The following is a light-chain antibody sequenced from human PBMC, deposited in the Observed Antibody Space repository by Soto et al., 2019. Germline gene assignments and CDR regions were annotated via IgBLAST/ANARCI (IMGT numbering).Light chain of an antibody. Sequence: EIVLTQSPATLSLSPGERATLSCRASQSVSSYLAWYQQKPGQAPRLLLYDASNRATGIPARFSGSGSGTDFTLTISSLEPEDFSVDYCQQRSNWPPSITFGQGTRLEIK. J-gene: IGKJ5*01. CDR3: QQRSNWPPSIT. CDR2: DAS. V-gene: IGKV3-11*01. CDR1: QSVSSY.